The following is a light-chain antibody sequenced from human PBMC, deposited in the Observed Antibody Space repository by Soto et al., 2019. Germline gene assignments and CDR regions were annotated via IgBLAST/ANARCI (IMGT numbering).Light chain of an antibody. CDR1: QYINTR. CDR2: QTS. J-gene: IGKJ1*01. Sequence: DIVLTQSPATLSSFPGDRVTPSCRASQYINTRLAWYQHRPGQAPRLLIYQTSIRAAGIPARFSASGSGTDFTLTISDVQPEDFALYYCHQRQSWPRTFGQGTKVDIK. V-gene: IGKV3-11*01. CDR3: HQRQSWPRT.